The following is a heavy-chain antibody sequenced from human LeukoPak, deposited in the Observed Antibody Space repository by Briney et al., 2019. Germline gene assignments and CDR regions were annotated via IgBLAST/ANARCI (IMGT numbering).Heavy chain of an antibody. V-gene: IGHV5-51*01. D-gene: IGHD3-10*01. CDR1: GYHFTSYW. CDR3: ARRVYYGSGSPHLDY. Sequence: GGALEISCKGSGYHFTSYWIGWGRQVPGKGLEWMGIIYPGDSDTRYSPSFQGQVTISADKSISTAYLQWSSLKASDTAMYHCARRVYYGSGSPHLDYWGQGTLVTVSS. CDR2: IYPGDSDT. J-gene: IGHJ4*02.